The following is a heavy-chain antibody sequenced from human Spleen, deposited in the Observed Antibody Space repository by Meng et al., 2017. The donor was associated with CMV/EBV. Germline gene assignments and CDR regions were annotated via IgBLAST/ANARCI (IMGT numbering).Heavy chain of an antibody. CDR1: GFTFSSYE. V-gene: IGHV3-48*03. Sequence: GESLKISCAASGFTFSSYEMNWVRQAPGKGLEWVSYISSSGSTIYYADSVKGRFTISRDNAKNSLYLQMNSLRAEDTAVYYCARDNGGPNPYYYYGMDVWGQGTTVTVS. D-gene: IGHD2-8*01. CDR2: ISSSGSTI. J-gene: IGHJ6*02. CDR3: ARDNGGPNPYYYYGMDV.